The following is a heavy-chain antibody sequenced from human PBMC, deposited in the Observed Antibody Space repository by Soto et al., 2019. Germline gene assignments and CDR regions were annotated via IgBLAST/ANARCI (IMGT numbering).Heavy chain of an antibody. D-gene: IGHD3-10*02. Sequence: QVHLVESGGGLVKRGGSLRLSCAASGFTFSDYYMIWIRQAPGKGLEWVSYISSSGNTIYYADSVKGRFTISRDNAKNSLYLQMNSLRAEDTAVYYCARDLAVRGWFDPWGQGTLVTVSS. CDR2: ISSSGNTI. CDR1: GFTFSDYY. V-gene: IGHV3-11*01. CDR3: ARDLAVRGWFDP. J-gene: IGHJ5*02.